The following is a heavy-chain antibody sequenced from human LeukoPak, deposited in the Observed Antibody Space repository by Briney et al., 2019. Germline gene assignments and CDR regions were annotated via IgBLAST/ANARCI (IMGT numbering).Heavy chain of an antibody. CDR3: ARRDWGHYYTMDV. J-gene: IGHJ6*02. CDR2: IYYSGST. V-gene: IGHV4-59*01. CDR1: GGSISSYY. Sequence: SETLSLTCTVSGGSISSYYWSWIRQPPGKGLEWIGYIYYSGSTNYNPSLKSRVTISLDTSKNQFSLKLSSVTAADTAVYYCARRDWGHYYTMDVWGQGTTVTVSS. D-gene: IGHD3/OR15-3a*01.